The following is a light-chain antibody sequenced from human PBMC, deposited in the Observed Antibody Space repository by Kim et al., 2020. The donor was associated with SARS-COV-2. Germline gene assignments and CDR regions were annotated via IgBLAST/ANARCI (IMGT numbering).Light chain of an antibody. J-gene: IGLJ2*01. V-gene: IGLV2-23*02. CDR1: NTDVGNYDH. Sequence: PGQSITISCIGINTDVGNYDHVSWYQQHPGKAPRLIIYEVNKRPSGVSYRFSGSRSGNTASLTISGLQAEDEYDYYCSSYADSVTIFGGGTKVTVL. CDR2: EVN. CDR3: SSYADSVTI.